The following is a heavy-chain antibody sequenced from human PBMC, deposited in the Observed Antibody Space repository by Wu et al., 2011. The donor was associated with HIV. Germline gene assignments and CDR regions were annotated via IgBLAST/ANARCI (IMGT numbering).Heavy chain of an antibody. CDR1: GYSLTDYD. Sequence: QVQLVQSGAEVKRPGASVKVSCEASGYSLTDYDITWVRQATGQGLEWMGWMNPNSGNTGYAQSFQGRVTLTRDTSISTAYMELSSLRSEDTAVYYCALRTRAGSGSDYWGQGTLVTVSP. CDR2: MNPNSGNT. V-gene: IGHV1-8*02. CDR3: ALRTRAGSGSDY. J-gene: IGHJ4*02. D-gene: IGHD3-10*01.